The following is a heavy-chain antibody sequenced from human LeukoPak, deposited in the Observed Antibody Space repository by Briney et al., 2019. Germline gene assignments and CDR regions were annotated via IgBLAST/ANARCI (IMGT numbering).Heavy chain of an antibody. CDR1: GGSISTYY. Sequence: NPSETLSLTCTVSGGSISTYYWTWIRQSPGKGLEWIGYIYYSGTTSYNPSLNGRVTISIDTSKNQFSLKLKSVTAADTALYYCAREDYYFDYWGQGALVTVSS. J-gene: IGHJ4*02. CDR2: IYYSGTT. V-gene: IGHV4-59*01. CDR3: AREDYYFDY.